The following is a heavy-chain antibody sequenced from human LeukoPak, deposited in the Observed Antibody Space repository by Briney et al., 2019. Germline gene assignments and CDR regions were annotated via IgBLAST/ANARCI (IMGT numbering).Heavy chain of an antibody. J-gene: IGHJ4*02. CDR2: IYHSGST. CDR1: GGSISSSNW. V-gene: IGHV4-4*02. CDR3: ARAGNGWYFFDY. D-gene: IGHD6-19*01. Sequence: SETLSLTCAVSGGSISSSNWWSWVRPPPGKGLEWIGEIYHSGSTNYNPSLKSRVTISVDKSKNQFSLKLSSVTAADTAVYYCARAGNGWYFFDYWGQETLVTVSS.